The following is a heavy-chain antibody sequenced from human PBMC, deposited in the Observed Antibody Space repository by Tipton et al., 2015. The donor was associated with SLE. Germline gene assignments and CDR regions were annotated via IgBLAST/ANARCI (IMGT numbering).Heavy chain of an antibody. V-gene: IGHV3-23*01. D-gene: IGHD3-10*01. CDR1: GFSLRNYA. CDR2: ISGSGDST. J-gene: IGHJ5*01. Sequence: SLRLSCAASGFSLRNYAMSWVRQAPGKGLEWVSGISGSGDSTYYADSVKGRFTISRDNPKNTLYLQINSLRVEDTAVYYCARRPGLTMVRGVRFDSWGQGTLVTVSS. CDR3: ARRPGLTMVRGVRFDS.